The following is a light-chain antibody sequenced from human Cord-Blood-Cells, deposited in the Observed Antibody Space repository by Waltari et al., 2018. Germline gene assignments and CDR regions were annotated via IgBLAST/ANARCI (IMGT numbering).Light chain of an antibody. CDR2: SDS. V-gene: IGLV3-21*04. J-gene: IGLJ1*01. CDR1: NIGSKR. Sequence: SYVLTQPPSVSVAPGKTARITCGGNNIGSKRVHWYQQKPGQAPVLVIYSDSDRPSGIPERCSGSNAGNTATLTISRVEAGDEADYYCQVWDSSSDHYVFGTGTKVTVL. CDR3: QVWDSSSDHYV.